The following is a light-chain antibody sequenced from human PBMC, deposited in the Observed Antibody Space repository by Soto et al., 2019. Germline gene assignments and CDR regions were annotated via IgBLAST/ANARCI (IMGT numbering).Light chain of an antibody. Sequence: QSVLTQPPSASGTPGQRVTISCSGSNSNIGSNTVNWYQQLPGTAPKLLIYYDNLRPSGVPDRISGSKSGTSASLAISGLQSDDEADYYCAAWDASLNGRVFATGVKATVL. J-gene: IGLJ1*01. CDR3: AAWDASLNGRV. V-gene: IGLV1-44*01. CDR1: NSNIGSNT. CDR2: YDN.